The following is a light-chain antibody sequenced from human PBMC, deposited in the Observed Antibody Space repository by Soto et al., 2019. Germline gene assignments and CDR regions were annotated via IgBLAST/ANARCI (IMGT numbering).Light chain of an antibody. CDR1: QSISSY. J-gene: IGKJ2*01. V-gene: IGKV1-39*01. Sequence: DIQMTQSPSSLSASVGDRVTITCRASQSISSYLNWYQQKPGEAPKILIYAASTLQSGVPSRFSGRGSGPDFSLTISSLQPEDFATYYCQQTFSAPVTFGQGTRLAIK. CDR2: AAS. CDR3: QQTFSAPVT.